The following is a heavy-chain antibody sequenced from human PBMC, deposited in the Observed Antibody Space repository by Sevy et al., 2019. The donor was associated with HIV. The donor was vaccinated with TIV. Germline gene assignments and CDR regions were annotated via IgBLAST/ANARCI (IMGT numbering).Heavy chain of an antibody. J-gene: IGHJ4*02. Sequence: GGSLRLSCAASGFTFSSYDMNWVRQAPGKGLEWVAYISRSGSYKYYADSVKGRFTISRDNAKISLNLQMNSLRLEDTAMYYRVRQRTVAATFEYWGQGTPVTVSS. D-gene: IGHD4-17*01. CDR3: VRQRTVAATFEY. V-gene: IGHV3-21*01. CDR1: GFTFSSYD. CDR2: ISRSGSYK.